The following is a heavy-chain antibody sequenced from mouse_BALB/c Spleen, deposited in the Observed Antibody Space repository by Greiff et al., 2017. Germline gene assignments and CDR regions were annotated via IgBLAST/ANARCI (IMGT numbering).Heavy chain of an antibody. CDR1: GFTFSSYA. D-gene: IGHD2-1*01. V-gene: IGHV5-9-3*01. Sequence: EEKVIESGGGLVKPGGSLKLSCAASGFTFSSYAMSWVRQTPEKRLEWVATISSGGSYTYYPDSVKGRFTISRDNAKNTLYLQMSSLRSEDTAMYYCARQRGGNYYAMDYWGQGTSVTVSS. CDR3: ARQRGGNYYAMDY. J-gene: IGHJ4*01. CDR2: ISSGGSYT.